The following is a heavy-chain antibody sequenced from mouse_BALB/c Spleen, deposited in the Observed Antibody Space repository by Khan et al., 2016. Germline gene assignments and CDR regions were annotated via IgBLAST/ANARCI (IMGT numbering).Heavy chain of an antibody. CDR3: ARYDCYYFDC. D-gene: IGHD2-4*01. CDR1: GDPITSGY. CDR2: TNYSGST. Sequence: EVQLQESGPSLVKPSQNLSLTCFVTGDPITSGYWNWIRKFPGNKLEYMGYTNYSGSTYYNPSLKSRISITRDTSKNQYYLQLNSVTTEDTATYYCARYDCYYFDCRGGGTTLSDST. V-gene: IGHV3-8*02. J-gene: IGHJ2*01.